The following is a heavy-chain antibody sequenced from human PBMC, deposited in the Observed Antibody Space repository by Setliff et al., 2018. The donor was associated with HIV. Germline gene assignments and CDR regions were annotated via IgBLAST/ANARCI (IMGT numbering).Heavy chain of an antibody. V-gene: IGHV3-30*04. D-gene: IGHD1-26*01. J-gene: IGHJ4*02. CDR1: GFNFDLYG. CDR3: ARWGSGSYERLFDY. Sequence: GGSLRLSCEASGFNFDLYGFHWVRQAPGKGLEWVAVVSYDGTYKNYADSVKGRFTISRGNARSTVYVQMNSLRAEDTAVYFCARWGSGSYERLFDYWGQGMLVAVSS. CDR2: VSYDGTYK.